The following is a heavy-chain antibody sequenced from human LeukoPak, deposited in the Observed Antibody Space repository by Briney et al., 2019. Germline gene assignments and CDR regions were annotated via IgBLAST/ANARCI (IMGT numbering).Heavy chain of an antibody. V-gene: IGHV3-30*02. Sequence: PGGSLRLSCAASGFTFISYGMHWVRQAPGKGLEWVAFIRYDGTNKYYADSVKGRFAISRDNSKNTLYLQMNSLRAEDTAVYYCARDFGGVWGQGTTVTVSS. J-gene: IGHJ6*02. CDR1: GFTFISYG. CDR2: IRYDGTNK. CDR3: ARDFGGV. D-gene: IGHD2-15*01.